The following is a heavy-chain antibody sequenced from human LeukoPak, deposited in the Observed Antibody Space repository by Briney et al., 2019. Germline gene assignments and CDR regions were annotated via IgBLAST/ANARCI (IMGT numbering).Heavy chain of an antibody. Sequence: GASVKLSCTASGGTFSSYAISWGRQAPGQGLEWMGRIIPILGIANYAQKFQGRVTITADKSTSTAYMELSSLRSEDTAVYYCARYGGNRPGYFDLWGRGTLVTVSS. CDR3: ARYGGNRPGYFDL. CDR2: IIPILGIA. V-gene: IGHV1-69*04. J-gene: IGHJ2*01. D-gene: IGHD4-23*01. CDR1: GGTFSSYA.